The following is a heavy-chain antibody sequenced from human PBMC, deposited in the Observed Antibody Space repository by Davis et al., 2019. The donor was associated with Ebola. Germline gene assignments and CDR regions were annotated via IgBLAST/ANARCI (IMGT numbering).Heavy chain of an antibody. D-gene: IGHD3-3*01. CDR3: ARVRGDFWSGYAAYHYYGMDV. Sequence: MPSETLSLTCTVSGGSINNYFWSWIRQPPGKGLEWIGNIHYLGNTNYSPSLKSRVTMSVDTSKNQFSLKLSSVTAADTAVYYCARVRGDFWSGYAAYHYYGMDVWGKGTTVTASS. V-gene: IGHV4-59*01. J-gene: IGHJ6*04. CDR2: IHYLGNT. CDR1: GGSINNYF.